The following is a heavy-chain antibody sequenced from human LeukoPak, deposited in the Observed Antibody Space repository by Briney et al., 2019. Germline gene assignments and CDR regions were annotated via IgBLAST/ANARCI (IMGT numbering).Heavy chain of an antibody. CDR3: ARPFTLFGVAILDY. J-gene: IGHJ4*02. Sequence: VSGDXIISXXXYWGXIRXXPXXGLEXIGSIYYTGSTSYNPSLKSRVTISVDRSKNQFFLKLNSVTAADTAVYYCARPFTLFGVAILDYWGRGSLVTVSS. CDR2: IYYTGST. V-gene: IGHV4-39*01. CDR1: GDXIISXXXY. D-gene: IGHD3-3*01.